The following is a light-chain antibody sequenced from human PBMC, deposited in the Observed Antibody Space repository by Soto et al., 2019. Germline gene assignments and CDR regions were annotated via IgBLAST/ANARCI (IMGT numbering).Light chain of an antibody. Sequence: QSVLTQPRSVSGSPGQSVTISCTGTSSDVGGYNFVSWYQQHPGKAPKLMIYEVSYRPSGVSNRFSGSKSGYTASLTISGLQAEDEADYYCNSQTSSGIRVFGTGTKLTVL. J-gene: IGLJ1*01. CDR2: EVS. V-gene: IGLV2-14*01. CDR1: SSDVGGYNF. CDR3: NSQTSSGIRV.